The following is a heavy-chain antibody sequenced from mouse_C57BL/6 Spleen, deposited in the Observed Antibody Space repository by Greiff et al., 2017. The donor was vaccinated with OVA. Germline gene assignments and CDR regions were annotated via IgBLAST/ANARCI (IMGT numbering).Heavy chain of an antibody. CDR2: ISSGSSTI. D-gene: IGHD1-1*01. CDR3: ARDYGSSYSYFDV. Sequence: DVKLVESGGGLVKPGGSLKLSCAASGFTFSDYGMHWVRQAPEKGLEWVAYISSGSSTIYYADTVKGRFTISRDNAKNTLFLQMTSLRSEDTAMYYCARDYGSSYSYFDVWGTGTTVTVSS. J-gene: IGHJ1*03. V-gene: IGHV5-17*01. CDR1: GFTFSDYG.